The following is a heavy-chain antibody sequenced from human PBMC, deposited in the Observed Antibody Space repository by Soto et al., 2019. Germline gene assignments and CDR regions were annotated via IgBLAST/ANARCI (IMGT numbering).Heavy chain of an antibody. Sequence: QLVQSGAEVKKPGSSVKISCKASGGTFSSYVISWLRQAPGQGLEWMGGVIPILGQTYYAPNLQGRVTITADVSTRTAYMELNRLTSADTAVYFCARVGGVGAPPGTDFWGQGTLATVSS. D-gene: IGHD1-26*01. CDR2: VIPILGQT. J-gene: IGHJ4*02. V-gene: IGHV1-69*01. CDR3: ARVGGVGAPPGTDF. CDR1: GGTFSSYV.